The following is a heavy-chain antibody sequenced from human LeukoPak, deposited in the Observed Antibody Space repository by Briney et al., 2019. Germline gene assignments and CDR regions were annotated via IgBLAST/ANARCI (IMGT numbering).Heavy chain of an antibody. Sequence: KASETLSLTCAVYGGSFSGYYWSWIRQPPGKGLEWIGEINHSGSTNYNPSLKSRVTISVDTSKNQFSLKLSSVTAADTAAYYCAKQSSSWYPYYFDYWGQGTLVTVSS. CDR3: AKQSSSWYPYYFDY. D-gene: IGHD6-13*01. J-gene: IGHJ4*02. V-gene: IGHV4-34*01. CDR1: GGSFSGYY. CDR2: INHSGST.